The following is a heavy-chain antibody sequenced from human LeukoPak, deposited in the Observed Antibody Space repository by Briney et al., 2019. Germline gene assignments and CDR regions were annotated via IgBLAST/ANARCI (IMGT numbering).Heavy chain of an antibody. J-gene: IGHJ4*02. CDR2: INPSGGST. V-gene: IGHV1-46*01. CDR1: GYTFTSYY. CDR3: ARDFEDYGSGSYYEGYYFDY. Sequence: ASVKVSCKASGYTFTSYYMHWVRQAPGQGLEWMGIINPSGGSTSYAQKFQGRVTMTRDMSTSTVYMELSSLRSEDTAVYYCARDFEDYGSGSYYEGYYFDYWGQGTLVTVSS. D-gene: IGHD3-10*01.